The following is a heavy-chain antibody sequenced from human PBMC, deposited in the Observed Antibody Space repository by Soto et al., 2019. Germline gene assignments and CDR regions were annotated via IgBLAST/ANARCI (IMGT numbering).Heavy chain of an antibody. CDR3: ARGIATTVTTDFDY. D-gene: IGHD4-17*01. Sequence: ASVKVSCKASGYTFTSYDINWVRQATGQGLEWMGWMNPNSGNTGYAQKFQGRVTMTRNTSISTAYMELRSLRSDDTAVYYCARGIATTVTTDFDYWGQGTLVTVSS. CDR2: MNPNSGNT. V-gene: IGHV1-8*01. CDR1: GYTFTSYD. J-gene: IGHJ4*02.